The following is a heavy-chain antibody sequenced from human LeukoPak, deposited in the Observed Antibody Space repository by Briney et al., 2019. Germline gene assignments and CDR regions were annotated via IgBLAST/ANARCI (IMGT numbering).Heavy chain of an antibody. CDR2: IIPIFGTA. D-gene: IGHD3-10*01. J-gene: IGHJ5*02. CDR1: GYTFTSYD. Sequence: SVKVSCKASGYTFTSYDINWVRQATGQGLEWMGGIIPIFGTANYAQKFQGRVTITADKSTSTAYMELSSLRSEDTAVYYCARDERLLWFGSGFDPWGQGTLVTVSS. CDR3: ARDERLLWFGSGFDP. V-gene: IGHV1-69*06.